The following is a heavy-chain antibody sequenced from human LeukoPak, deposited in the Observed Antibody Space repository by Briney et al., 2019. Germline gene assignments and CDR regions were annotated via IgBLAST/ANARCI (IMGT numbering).Heavy chain of an antibody. V-gene: IGHV2-5*02. CDR2: IYWDDDK. Sequence: SGPTLVKPTQTLTLTCTFSGFSLSTSGVGVGWIRQPPGKALEWLALIYWDDDKRYSPSLKSRLTITKGTSKNQVVLTMTNMDPVDTATYYCAHLHIAAAGPGFDYWGQGTLVTVSS. J-gene: IGHJ4*02. CDR1: GFSLSTSGVG. D-gene: IGHD6-13*01. CDR3: AHLHIAAAGPGFDY.